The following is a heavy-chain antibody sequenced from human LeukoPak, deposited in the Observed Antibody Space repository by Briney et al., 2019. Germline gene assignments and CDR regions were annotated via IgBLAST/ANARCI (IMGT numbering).Heavy chain of an antibody. D-gene: IGHD4-17*01. CDR1: GYTFTDYY. V-gene: IGHV1-2*02. CDR3: ARPSDYGDYIDY. J-gene: IGHJ4*02. CDR2: INPNSGAT. Sequence: ASVKVSCKGSGYTFTDYYTHWVRQAPGQGLEWMAKINPNSGATAYAERFQGRVTLTRDTSISTMYMELRTLTSGDTAVYYCARPSDYGDYIDYWGQGTPVTVSS.